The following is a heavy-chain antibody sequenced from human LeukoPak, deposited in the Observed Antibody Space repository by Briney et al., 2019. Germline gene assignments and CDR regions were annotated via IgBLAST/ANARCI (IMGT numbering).Heavy chain of an antibody. CDR2: ISSSSYI. CDR3: VKDAIAVAEPDY. D-gene: IGHD6-19*01. V-gene: IGHV3-21*01. Sequence: GGSLRLSCAASGFTFSSYSMNWVREAPGKGLEWVSSISSSSYIYYADSVKGRFTISRDNAKNSLYLQMNSLRAEDTAVYYCVKDAIAVAEPDYWGQGTLVTVSS. J-gene: IGHJ4*02. CDR1: GFTFSSYS.